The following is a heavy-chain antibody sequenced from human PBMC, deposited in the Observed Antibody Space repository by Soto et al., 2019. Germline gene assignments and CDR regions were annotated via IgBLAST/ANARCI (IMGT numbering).Heavy chain of an antibody. J-gene: IGHJ6*02. Sequence: SETLSLTCTVSGGSISSGDYYRSWIRQPPGKGLEWIGYIYYSGGTHYKPSLRSRVTISVDTSKNEFSLKLSSVTAADTAVYYCARGPGYYDSSGYYSARDYYYYGMDVWGQGTTVTVSS. V-gene: IGHV4-30-4*01. D-gene: IGHD3-22*01. CDR1: GGSISSGDYY. CDR3: ARGPGYYDSSGYYSARDYYYYGMDV. CDR2: IYYSGGT.